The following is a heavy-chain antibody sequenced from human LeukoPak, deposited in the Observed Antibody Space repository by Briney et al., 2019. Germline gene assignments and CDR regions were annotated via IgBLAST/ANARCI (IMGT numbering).Heavy chain of an antibody. CDR1: GFTFSGSA. V-gene: IGHV3-23*01. D-gene: IGHD3-3*01. Sequence: GGSLRLSCAASGFTFSGSAMSWVRQAPGKGLEWVSGISGSGGSTFYADSVKGRFTISRDNSKNTLYLQMNSLRAEDTAVYHCAKGYDCWSGGIDYWGQGTLVTVSS. CDR2: ISGSGGST. CDR3: AKGYDCWSGGIDY. J-gene: IGHJ4*02.